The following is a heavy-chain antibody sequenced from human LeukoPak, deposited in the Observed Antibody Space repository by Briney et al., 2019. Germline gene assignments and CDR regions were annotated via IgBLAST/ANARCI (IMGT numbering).Heavy chain of an antibody. J-gene: IGHJ4*02. CDR1: GFTFGSYA. V-gene: IGHV3-23*01. CDR3: AVTVTTRRGDY. D-gene: IGHD4-17*01. CDR2: ISGSGGST. Sequence: GGSLRLSCAASGFTFGSYALSWVRQAPGKGLEWVSAISGSGGSTYYADSVKGRFTISRDNSKNTLYLQMNSLRAEDTAVYYCAVTVTTRRGDYWGQGTLVTVSS.